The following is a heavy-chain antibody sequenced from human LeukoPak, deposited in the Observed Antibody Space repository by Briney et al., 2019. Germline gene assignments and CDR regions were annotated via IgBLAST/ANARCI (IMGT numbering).Heavy chain of an antibody. Sequence: GGSLRLSCAASGFTFSSYTMNWVRQAPGRGLEWVSYISSSSSTIYYSDSVKGRFTISRDNAKNSLYLQMNSLRAEDTAVYFCSRNPTAYNWFDPWGQGTLVTVSS. V-gene: IGHV3-48*01. J-gene: IGHJ5*02. CDR1: GFTFSSYT. D-gene: IGHD1-14*01. CDR2: ISSSSSTI. CDR3: SRNPTAYNWFDP.